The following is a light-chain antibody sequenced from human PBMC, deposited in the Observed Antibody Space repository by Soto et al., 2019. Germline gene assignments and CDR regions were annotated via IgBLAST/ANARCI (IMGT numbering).Light chain of an antibody. CDR2: GAS. CDR1: QSVSSSY. Sequence: EIVLTQSPGTLSLSPGDRATLSCRASQSVSSSYLAWYQQKPGQAPSLLIYGASNRATGIPVRFSGGGSGTYFTITISRLEPEDFAVYYCQQYGKSAMFTFGQGTKLEIK. J-gene: IGKJ2*01. V-gene: IGKV3-20*01. CDR3: QQYGKSAMFT.